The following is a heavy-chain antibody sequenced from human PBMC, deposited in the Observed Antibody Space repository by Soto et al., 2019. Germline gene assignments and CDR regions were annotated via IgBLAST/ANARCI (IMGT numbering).Heavy chain of an antibody. CDR2: IYYSGST. CDR1: GGSISSCGYY. V-gene: IGHV4-31*03. Sequence: SETLSLTCTVSGGSISSCGYYWSWIRQHPGKGLEWIGYIYYSGSTYYNPSLKSRVTISVDTSKNQFSLKLSSVTAADTAVYYCARGRGTISGYYPFFDYWGQGTLVTVSS. CDR3: ARGRGTISGYYPFFDY. D-gene: IGHD3-22*01. J-gene: IGHJ4*02.